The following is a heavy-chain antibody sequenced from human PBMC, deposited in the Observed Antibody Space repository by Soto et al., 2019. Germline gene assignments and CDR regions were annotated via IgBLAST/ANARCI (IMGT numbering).Heavy chain of an antibody. CDR3: SDPLPSVYSTPSDPLQFFSGMDV. Sequence: PSETLSLPCTVSGGSISSGVYYWSWIRQPPGKGMEWIGYLYYSGSTYYNPSLKSRVTISVDTSKNQFSLRLSSVTDADTPVYSVSDPLPSVYSTPSDPLQFFSGMDVWGQWTTGTV. CDR1: GGSISSGVYY. D-gene: IGHD6-6*01. V-gene: IGHV4-30-4*01. CDR2: LYYSGST. J-gene: IGHJ6*02.